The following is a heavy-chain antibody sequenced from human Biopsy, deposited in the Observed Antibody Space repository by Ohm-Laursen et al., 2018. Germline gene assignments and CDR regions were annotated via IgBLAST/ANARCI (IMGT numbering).Heavy chain of an antibody. J-gene: IGHJ6*02. CDR2: ISARDGVV. D-gene: IGHD3-22*01. CDR1: GLIFGDYY. Sequence: SLRLSCAASGLIFGDYYMSWIRQAPGKGLEWIAYISARDGVVYYADSVKGRFTISRDNTNNSLYLQMTSLRPKDTAVFYCARGKYKDFSTGLPRPYHYTLDFWGPGTTVTVSS. CDR3: ARGKYKDFSTGLPRPYHYTLDF. V-gene: IGHV3-11*01.